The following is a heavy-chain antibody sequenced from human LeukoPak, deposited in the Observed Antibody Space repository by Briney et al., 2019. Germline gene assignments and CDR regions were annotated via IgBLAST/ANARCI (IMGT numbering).Heavy chain of an antibody. Sequence: SETLSLTCTVSGGSISSYYWSWIRQPPRKGLEWIGYIYYSGSTNCNPSLKSRVTIPVDASKNQFSLKLSSVTAADTAVYYCARDQPPMGNAAFDIWGQGTMVTVSS. CDR1: GGSISSYY. D-gene: IGHD2-8*01. V-gene: IGHV4-59*01. CDR3: ARDQPPMGNAAFDI. J-gene: IGHJ3*02. CDR2: IYYSGST.